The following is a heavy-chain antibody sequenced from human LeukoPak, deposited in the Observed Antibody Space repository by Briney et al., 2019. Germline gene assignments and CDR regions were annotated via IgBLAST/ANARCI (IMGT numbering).Heavy chain of an antibody. V-gene: IGHV4-34*01. J-gene: IGHJ4*02. D-gene: IGHD6-13*01. CDR3: AGLAEGSDY. CDR2: INHSGST. Sequence: PSETLSLTCAVYGGSFSGYYWSWIRQPPGKGLEWIGEINHSGSTNYNLSLKSRVTISVDTSKNQFSLKLSSVTAADTAVYYCAGLAEGSDYWGQGILVTVSS. CDR1: GGSFSGYY.